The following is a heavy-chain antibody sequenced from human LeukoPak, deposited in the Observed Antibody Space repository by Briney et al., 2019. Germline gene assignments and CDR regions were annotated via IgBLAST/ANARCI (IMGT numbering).Heavy chain of an antibody. CDR2: INHSGST. CDR1: GGSISSSSYY. Sequence: PSETLSLTCTVSGGSISSSSYYWGWIRQPPGKGLEWIGEINHSGSTNYNPSLKSRVTISVDTSKNQFSLKLSSVTAADTAVYYCAGGPALTTEVGATSYFDYWGQGTLVTVSS. J-gene: IGHJ4*02. CDR3: AGGPALTTEVGATSYFDY. D-gene: IGHD1-26*01. V-gene: IGHV4-39*07.